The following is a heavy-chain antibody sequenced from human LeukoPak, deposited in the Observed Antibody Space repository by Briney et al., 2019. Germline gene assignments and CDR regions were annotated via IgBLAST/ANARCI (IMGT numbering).Heavy chain of an antibody. CDR3: ARETITFGGVIDLNWFDP. CDR2: ITSSSSYI. Sequence: GGSLRLSCAASGFTFSSYNMNWVRQAPGKGLEWVSSITSSSSYIYYADSVKGRFTISGDNAKNSLYLQMNSLRAEDTALYYCARETITFGGVIDLNWFDPWGQGTLVTVSS. V-gene: IGHV3-21*04. D-gene: IGHD3-16*02. J-gene: IGHJ5*02. CDR1: GFTFSSYN.